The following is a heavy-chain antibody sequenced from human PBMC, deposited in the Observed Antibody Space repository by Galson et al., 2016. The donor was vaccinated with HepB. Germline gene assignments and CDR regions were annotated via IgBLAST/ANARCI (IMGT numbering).Heavy chain of an antibody. Sequence: QSGADVKKPGESLKIPCKGSESSFTSYWIAWVRQMPGKGLEWMGIIYPGDSDTRYSPSFQGQVTLSADKSISTAYLQWSSLKASDTAMYYCARLYNSGWHHFDYWGQGTLVTVSS. CDR1: ESSFTSYW. CDR2: IYPGDSDT. CDR3: ARLYNSGWHHFDY. D-gene: IGHD6-19*01. V-gene: IGHV5-51*01. J-gene: IGHJ4*02.